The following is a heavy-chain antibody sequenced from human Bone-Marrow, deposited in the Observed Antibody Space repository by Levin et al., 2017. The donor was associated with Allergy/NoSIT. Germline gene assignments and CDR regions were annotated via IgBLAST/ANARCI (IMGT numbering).Heavy chain of an antibody. Sequence: AASVKVSCKASGYTFTNYYIHWVRQAPGQGLEWMGVIYARAGSTSYPQRFHDRVIMTRDTSTSTVYMDLSGLSSEDTAVYYCARGSTNSWGPIDYWGQGTLVTVSS. V-gene: IGHV1-46*01. CDR1: GYTFTNYY. CDR3: ARGSTNSWGPIDY. CDR2: IYARAGST. J-gene: IGHJ4*02. D-gene: IGHD2-2*01.